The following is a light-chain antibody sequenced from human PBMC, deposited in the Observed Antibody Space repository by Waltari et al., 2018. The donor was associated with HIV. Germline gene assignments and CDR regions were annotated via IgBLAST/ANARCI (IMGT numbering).Light chain of an antibody. Sequence: QSALTQPPSASGSPGQSVTTSCTGTSSDVGGHKYVSWYQQHPGKAPKLIIYEVSKRPSGVPDRFSGSKSGNTASLTVSGLQADDEADFYCSSYAGSTVIFGGGTKLTVL. V-gene: IGLV2-8*01. J-gene: IGLJ2*01. CDR1: SSDVGGHKY. CDR2: EVS. CDR3: SSYAGSTVI.